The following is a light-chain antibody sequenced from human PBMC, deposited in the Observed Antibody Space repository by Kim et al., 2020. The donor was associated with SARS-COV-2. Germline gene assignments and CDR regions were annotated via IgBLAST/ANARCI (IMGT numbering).Light chain of an antibody. CDR2: YDS. Sequence: SYELTQPPSVSVAPGKTARITCGGNNIGSKSVHWYQQKPGQAPVLVIYYDSDRPLGIPERFSGSNSGNTATLTISRVEAGDEADYYCQVWDSSSDHLNWVFGGGTQLTVL. V-gene: IGLV3-21*04. J-gene: IGLJ3*02. CDR3: QVWDSSSDHLNWV. CDR1: NIGSKS.